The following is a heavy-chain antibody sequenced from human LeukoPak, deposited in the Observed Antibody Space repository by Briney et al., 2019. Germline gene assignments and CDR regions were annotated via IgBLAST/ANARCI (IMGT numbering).Heavy chain of an antibody. J-gene: IGHJ4*02. CDR1: GGSISSSTYY. CDR3: ARGLVSRRSDY. Sequence: SETLSLTCSVSGGSISSSTYYWGWIRQPPGKGLEWIGEINHSGSTNYNPSLKSRVTISVDTSKNHFSLKLSSVTAADTAVYYCARGLVSRRSDYWGQGTLVTVSS. D-gene: IGHD3-16*01. V-gene: IGHV4-39*07. CDR2: INHSGST.